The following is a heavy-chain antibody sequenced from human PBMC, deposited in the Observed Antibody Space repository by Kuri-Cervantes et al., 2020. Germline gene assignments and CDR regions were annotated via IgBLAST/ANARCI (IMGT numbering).Heavy chain of an antibody. CDR3: AKRGAIQNLWFGVLLLAFGI. D-gene: IGHD3-10*01. Sequence: ASVKVSCKASGYTFSGYYMHWVRQAPGQGLEWMGWINPNSCGTNYAQKFQGWVTMTRDTSTDTAYMELSSLRSEDTAVYYFAKRGAIQNLWFGVLLLAFGIWGQGTMVTVSS. V-gene: IGHV1-2*04. CDR2: INPNSCGT. J-gene: IGHJ3*02. CDR1: GYTFSGYY.